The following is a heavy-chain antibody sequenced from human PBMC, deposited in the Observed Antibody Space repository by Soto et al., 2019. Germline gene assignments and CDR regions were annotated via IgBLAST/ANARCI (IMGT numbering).Heavy chain of an antibody. J-gene: IGHJ6*02. CDR2: ISYDGSNK. CDR3: ASRYCICFFRQKTAYDMDV. Sequence: GGSLRLSCAASGFTFSRYAMHWVRQAPGKGLEWVAVISYDGSNKYYADSVKGRFTISRDNSKNTLYLQMNSLRAEDTAVYYCASRYCICFFRQKTAYDMDVWGQGTTVTVSS. V-gene: IGHV3-30-3*01. CDR1: GFTFSRYA. D-gene: IGHD2-15*01.